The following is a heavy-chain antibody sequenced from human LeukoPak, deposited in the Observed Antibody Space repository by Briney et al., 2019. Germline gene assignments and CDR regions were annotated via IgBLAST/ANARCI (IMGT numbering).Heavy chain of an antibody. CDR2: VYTSGSD. CDR3: ARRYSSSSKYFQH. J-gene: IGHJ1*01. D-gene: IGHD6-6*01. CDR1: GGSINLYY. V-gene: IGHV4-4*07. Sequence: SETLSLTCSVSGGSINLYYWTWIRQPAGKGLEWIGRVYTSGSDNYNPSVKGRATMSVDTSKNQFSLKLSSVTAADTAVYYCARRYSSSSKYFQHWGQGTLVTVSS.